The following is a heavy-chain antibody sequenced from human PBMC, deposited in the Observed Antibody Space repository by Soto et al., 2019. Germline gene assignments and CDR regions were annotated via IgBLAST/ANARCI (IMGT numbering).Heavy chain of an antibody. V-gene: IGHV4-39*01. Sequence: SETLSLTCTVSGGSISSSSYYWGWIRQPPGKGLEWIGSIYYSGSTYYNPSLKSRVTISVDTSKNQFSLKMSSVTAADTAVYYCAREAIAAAGTDYWGQGTLVTVSS. CDR1: GGSISSSSYY. D-gene: IGHD6-13*01. CDR2: IYYSGST. CDR3: AREAIAAAGTDY. J-gene: IGHJ4*02.